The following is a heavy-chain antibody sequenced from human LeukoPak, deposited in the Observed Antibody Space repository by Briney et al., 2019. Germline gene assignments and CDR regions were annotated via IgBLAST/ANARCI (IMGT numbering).Heavy chain of an antibody. CDR1: GFTFSNYW. CDR2: MKQDGSET. V-gene: IGHV3-7*01. D-gene: IGHD3-22*01. J-gene: IGHJ4*02. CDR3: ARYVYDSSGYSSQY. Sequence: GRSLRLSCAASGFTFSNYWMSWVRQAPGKGLEWVANMKQDGSETYYVDSVKGRFTISRDNAKNSLYLQMNSLRGEDTAVYYCARYVYDSSGYSSQYWGQGTLVTVSS.